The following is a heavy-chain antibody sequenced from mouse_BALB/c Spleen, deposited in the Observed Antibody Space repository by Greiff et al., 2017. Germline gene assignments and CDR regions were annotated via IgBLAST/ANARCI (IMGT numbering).Heavy chain of an antibody. V-gene: IGHV1-80*01. CDR1: GYAFSSYW. CDR3: ARGGTGTYWYFDV. Sequence: VQLQESGAELVRPGSSVKISCKASGYAFSSYWMNWVKQRPGQGLEWIGQIYPGDGDTNYNGKFKGKATLTADKSSSTAYMQLSSLTSEDSAVYFCARGGTGTYWYFDVWGAGTTVTVSS. CDR2: IYPGDGDT. J-gene: IGHJ1*01. D-gene: IGHD4-1*01.